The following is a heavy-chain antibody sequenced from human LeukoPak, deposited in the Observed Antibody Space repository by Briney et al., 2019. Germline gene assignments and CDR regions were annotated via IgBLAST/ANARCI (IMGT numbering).Heavy chain of an antibody. CDR3: ASAEYSSSGGRADLDY. CDR1: GFTFSSYA. J-gene: IGHJ4*02. CDR2: ISYDGSNK. Sequence: GGSLRLSCAASGFTFSSYAMHWVRQAPGKGLEWVAVISYDGSNKYYADSVKGRFTISRDNSKNTLYLQMNSLRAEDTAVYYCASAEYSSSGGRADLDYWGQGTLVTVSS. V-gene: IGHV3-30*01. D-gene: IGHD6-6*01.